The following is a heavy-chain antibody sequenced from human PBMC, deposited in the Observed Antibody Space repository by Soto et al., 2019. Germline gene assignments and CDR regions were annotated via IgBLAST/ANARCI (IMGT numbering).Heavy chain of an antibody. J-gene: IGHJ6*03. Sequence: PSETLSLTCAVYGGSFSGYYWSWIRQPPGKGLEWIGEINHSGSTNYNPSLKSRVTISLDTSKNQFSLKVNSVTAADTAVYYCARGLMVRGENYYYYMDVWGKGTPVTVSS. V-gene: IGHV4-34*01. CDR1: GGSFSGYY. D-gene: IGHD3-10*01. CDR3: ARGLMVRGENYYYYMDV. CDR2: INHSGST.